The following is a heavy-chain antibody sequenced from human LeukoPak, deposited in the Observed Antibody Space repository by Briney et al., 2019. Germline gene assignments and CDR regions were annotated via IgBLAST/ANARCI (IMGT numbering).Heavy chain of an antibody. CDR1: GLTSSSYW. D-gene: IGHD5-12*01. Sequence: PGGSLRLSCAASGLTSSSYWMSWVRQAPGKGLEWVANIKEDGSEKYYVDSVKGRFTISRDNAKNSLYLQMNSLRAEDTAVYYCARPYSLWGQGTLVTVSS. J-gene: IGHJ4*02. CDR3: ARPYSL. V-gene: IGHV3-7*01. CDR2: IKEDGSEK.